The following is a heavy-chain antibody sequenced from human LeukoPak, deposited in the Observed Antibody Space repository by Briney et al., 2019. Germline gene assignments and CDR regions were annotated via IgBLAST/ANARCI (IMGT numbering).Heavy chain of an antibody. CDR1: GFTFSSYG. CDR2: IRYDGSNK. Sequence: GGSLRLSCAASGFTFSSYGMHWVRQAPGKGLEWVAFIRYDGSNKYYADSVKGRFTISRDNSKNTLYLQMNSLGAEDTAVYYCAKGRGYSYGYYFDYWGQGTLVTVSS. D-gene: IGHD5-18*01. CDR3: AKGRGYSYGYYFDY. J-gene: IGHJ4*02. V-gene: IGHV3-30*02.